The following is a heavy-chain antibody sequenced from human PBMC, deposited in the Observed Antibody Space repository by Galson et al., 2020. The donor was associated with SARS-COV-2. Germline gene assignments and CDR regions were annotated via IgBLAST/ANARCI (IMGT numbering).Heavy chain of an antibody. Sequence: ASVKVSCKPSGYNFTDYYMHWVRQAPGQGLEWMGWMNPNITGTNSAQKFQGRVTMTSDASISTAYMELNSLTSDDTAIYYCASGVGGPAAQYYFEYWGQGTLVTVSS. CDR2: MNPNITGT. V-gene: IGHV1-2*02. CDR1: GYNFTDYY. CDR3: ASGVGGPAAQYYFEY. D-gene: IGHD6-25*01. J-gene: IGHJ4*02.